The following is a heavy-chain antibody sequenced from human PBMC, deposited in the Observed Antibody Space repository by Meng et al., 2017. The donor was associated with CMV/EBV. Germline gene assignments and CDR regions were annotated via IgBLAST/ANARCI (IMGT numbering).Heavy chain of an antibody. CDR1: GGSISSRSYY. CDR2: IYYSGST. Sequence: SETLSLTCTVSGGSISSRSYYWGWIRQPPGKGLEWIGSIYYSGSTYYNPSVKSRVTISVDTSKNQFSLKLSSVTAADTALYYCARVVHSSFFAYYGMDVWGQGTTVTVSS. D-gene: IGHD6-6*01. J-gene: IGHJ6*02. V-gene: IGHV4-39*07. CDR3: ARVVHSSFFAYYGMDV.